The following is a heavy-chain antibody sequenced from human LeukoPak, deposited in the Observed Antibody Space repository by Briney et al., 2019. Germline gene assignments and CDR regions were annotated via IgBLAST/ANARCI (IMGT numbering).Heavy chain of an antibody. CDR2: MSPNSGNT. D-gene: IGHD5-18*01. V-gene: IGHV1-8*01. J-gene: IGHJ2*01. CDR1: GYTFTSYD. CDR3: ATGDKIHWYFDL. Sequence: ASVKVSCKASGYTFTSYDINWVRQATGQGLEWMGWMSPNSGNTGYAQKFQGRVTMTRSTSMSTAYMELSSLRSEDTAVYYRATGDKIHWYFDLWGRGTLVTVSS.